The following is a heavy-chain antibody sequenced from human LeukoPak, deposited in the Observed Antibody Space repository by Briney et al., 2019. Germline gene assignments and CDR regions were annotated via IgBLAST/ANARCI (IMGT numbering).Heavy chain of an antibody. CDR3: ARDGATRYSSGWRGNWFDP. J-gene: IGHJ5*02. D-gene: IGHD6-19*01. Sequence: KPGGSLRLSCAASGFTFSDYYMSWIRQAPGKGLEWVSYISSSGSTIYYADSVKGRFTISRDNAKNSLYLQMNSLRAEDTAVYYCARDGATRYSSGWRGNWFDPWGQGTLVTVSS. V-gene: IGHV3-11*01. CDR1: GFTFSDYY. CDR2: ISSSGSTI.